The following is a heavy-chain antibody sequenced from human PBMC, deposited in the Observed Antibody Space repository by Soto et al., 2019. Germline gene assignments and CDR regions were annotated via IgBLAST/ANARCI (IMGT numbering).Heavy chain of an antibody. Sequence: SETLSLTCTVSGGSISSSSYYWGWIRQPPGEGLEWIGSIYYSGSTYYNPSLKSRVTISVDTSKNQFSLKLSSVTAADTAVYYCARHWIGITGTTDWFDPWGQGTLVTVSS. D-gene: IGHD1-7*01. CDR2: IYYSGST. CDR1: GGSISSSSYY. J-gene: IGHJ5*02. CDR3: ARHWIGITGTTDWFDP. V-gene: IGHV4-39*01.